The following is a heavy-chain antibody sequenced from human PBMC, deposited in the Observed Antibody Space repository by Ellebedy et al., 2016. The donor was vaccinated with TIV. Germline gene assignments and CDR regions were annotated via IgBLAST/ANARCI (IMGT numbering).Heavy chain of an antibody. D-gene: IGHD1-26*01. Sequence: PGGSLRLSCAASGFTFSSYRMNWVRQAPGQGLEWVSSISSGSASIYYADSVRGRFTISSDTSKNTLYLQMSSLRAEDTAVYYCARLMNSGTYYFDFWGQGTLVTVSS. CDR3: ARLMNSGTYYFDF. CDR2: ISSGSASI. CDR1: GFTFSSYR. J-gene: IGHJ4*02. V-gene: IGHV3-21*01.